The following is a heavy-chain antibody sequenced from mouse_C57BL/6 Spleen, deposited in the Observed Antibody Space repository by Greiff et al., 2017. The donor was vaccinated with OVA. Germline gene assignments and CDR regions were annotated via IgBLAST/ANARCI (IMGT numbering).Heavy chain of an antibody. V-gene: IGHV5-17*01. Sequence: EVKLMESGGGLVKPGGSLKLSCAASGFTFSDYGMHWVRQAPEKGLEWVAYISSGSSTIYYADTVKGRFTISRDTAKNTLFLQMTSLRSEDTAMYYCARAANWGFAYWGQGTLVTVSA. CDR1: GFTFSDYG. D-gene: IGHD4-1*01. J-gene: IGHJ3*01. CDR3: ARAANWGFAY. CDR2: ISSGSSTI.